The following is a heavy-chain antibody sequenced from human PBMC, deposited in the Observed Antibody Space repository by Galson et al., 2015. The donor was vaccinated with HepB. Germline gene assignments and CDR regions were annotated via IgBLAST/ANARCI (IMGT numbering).Heavy chain of an antibody. J-gene: IGHJ4*02. Sequence: SVKVSCKASGGTFSNSAISWVRQAPGQGLEWLGEITPVFDTAHYAQKFQGRVTITADESTSTAYMELSSLTPEDTAVYFCARGYDPGDYSYHYWGQGTRVTVSS. CDR2: ITPVFDTA. CDR1: GGTFSNSA. D-gene: IGHD3-10*02. V-gene: IGHV1-69*13. CDR3: ARGYDPGDYSYHY.